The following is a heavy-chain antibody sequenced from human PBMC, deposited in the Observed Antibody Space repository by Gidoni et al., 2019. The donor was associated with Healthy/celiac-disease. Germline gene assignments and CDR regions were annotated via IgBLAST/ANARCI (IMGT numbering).Heavy chain of an antibody. V-gene: IGHV4-59*01. J-gene: IGHJ4*02. D-gene: IGHD1-26*01. CDR3: AREIVGEGYFDY. Sequence: QVQLQESGPGLVKPSETLSLTCTVSGGSISSYYWSWIRQPPGKGLEWIGYIYYSGSTNYNPSLKSRVTISVDTSKNQFSLKLSSVTAADTAVYYCAREIVGEGYFDYWGQGTLVTVSS. CDR1: GGSISSYY. CDR2: IYYSGST.